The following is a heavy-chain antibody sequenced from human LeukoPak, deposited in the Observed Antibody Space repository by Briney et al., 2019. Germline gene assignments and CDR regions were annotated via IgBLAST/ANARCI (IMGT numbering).Heavy chain of an antibody. CDR1: GGSISSSNW. V-gene: IGHV4-4*02. D-gene: IGHD6-13*01. J-gene: IGHJ5*02. CDR2: IYHSGST. CDR3: ARTRIAAASWFDP. Sequence: SETLSLTCAVSGGSISSSNWWSWVRQPPGKGLEWIGEIYHSGSTNYNPSLKSRVTMSVDTSKNQFSLKLSSVTAADTAVYYCARTRIAAASWFDPWGQGTLVTVSS.